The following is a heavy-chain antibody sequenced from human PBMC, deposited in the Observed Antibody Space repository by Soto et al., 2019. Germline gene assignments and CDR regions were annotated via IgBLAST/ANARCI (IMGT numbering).Heavy chain of an antibody. CDR3: AANYDMLTGYYFRPPDY. Sequence: QVQLVQSGAEVKKPGSSVKVSCKASGGTFSSYTISWVRQAPGQVLEWMGRIIPILGIANYAQKFQGRVTITADKSTSTAYIELSSLRSEDTAVYYCAANYDMLTGYYFRPPDYWGQATLVTVSS. CDR1: GGTFSSYT. CDR2: IIPILGIA. J-gene: IGHJ4*02. V-gene: IGHV1-69*02. D-gene: IGHD3-9*01.